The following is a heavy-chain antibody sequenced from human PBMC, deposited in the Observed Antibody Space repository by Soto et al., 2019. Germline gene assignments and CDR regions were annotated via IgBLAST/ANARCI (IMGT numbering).Heavy chain of an antibody. D-gene: IGHD5-18*01. CDR1: GFNFPTSW. V-gene: IGHV5-51*01. Sequence: RGESLKISCQGSGFNFPTSWIGWVRQTPGKGLEWIGIIHPSDSDITYMPTFEGRVIISADNSISTAYLQWTSLQASDTAKYFCARRHGYSHGYVDFWGQGTLVTVSS. CDR2: IHPSDSDI. J-gene: IGHJ4*03. CDR3: ARRHGYSHGYVDF.